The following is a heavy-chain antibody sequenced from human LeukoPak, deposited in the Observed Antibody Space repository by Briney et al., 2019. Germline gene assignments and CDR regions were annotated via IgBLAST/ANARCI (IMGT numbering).Heavy chain of an antibody. V-gene: IGHV4-34*01. D-gene: IGHD3-9*01. CDR2: INHSGST. Sequence: SETLSLTCAVYSGSFRGYYWSWIRQPPGKGLEWIGEINHSGSTNYNPSLKSRVTISVDTSKNQFSLKLSSVTAADTAVYYCASIPYDILTGYYKLDWFDPWGQGTLVTVSS. CDR1: SGSFRGYY. J-gene: IGHJ5*02. CDR3: ASIPYDILTGYYKLDWFDP.